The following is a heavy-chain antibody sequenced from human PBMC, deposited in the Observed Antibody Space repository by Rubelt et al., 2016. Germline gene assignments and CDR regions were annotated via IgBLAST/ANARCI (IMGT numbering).Heavy chain of an antibody. J-gene: IGHJ5*02. CDR3: ARLASGSKRSKSPFDP. CDR2: IDPSDSYT. D-gene: IGHD1-26*01. Sequence: GRIDPSDSYTNYSPSFQGHVTISADKSISTAYLQWSSLKASDTAMYYCARLASGSKRSKSPFDPWGQGTLVTVSS. V-gene: IGHV5-10-1*01.